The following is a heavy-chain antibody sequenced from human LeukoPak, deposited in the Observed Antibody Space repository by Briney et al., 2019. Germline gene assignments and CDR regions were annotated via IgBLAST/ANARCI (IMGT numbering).Heavy chain of an antibody. Sequence: GGSLRLSCAASGFTFSSYEMNWVRQAPGQGLEWVSNISSSGSTIYYADSVKGRFTISRDNAKNSLYLQMNSLRAEDTAVYYCARETTGFDYWGQGTLVTVSS. CDR1: GFTFSSYE. J-gene: IGHJ4*02. D-gene: IGHD4-11*01. CDR2: ISSSGSTI. V-gene: IGHV3-48*03. CDR3: ARETTGFDY.